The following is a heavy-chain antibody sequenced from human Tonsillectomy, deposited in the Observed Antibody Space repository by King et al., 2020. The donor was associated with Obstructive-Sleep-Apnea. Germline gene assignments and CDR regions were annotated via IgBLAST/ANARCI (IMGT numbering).Heavy chain of an antibody. Sequence: QLVQSGAEVKKPGASVKVSCKASGYTFTGYHIHWVRQAPGHGLEWMGWINPNSGATYYAQKFQGRVTMTRDTSISTAYMELSRLRSDDTAVYYCATVAFATATYYFDYWGQGTLVTVSS. CDR1: GYTFTGYH. D-gene: IGHD4-17*01. J-gene: IGHJ4*02. CDR3: ATVAFATATYYFDY. V-gene: IGHV1-2*02. CDR2: INPNSGAT.